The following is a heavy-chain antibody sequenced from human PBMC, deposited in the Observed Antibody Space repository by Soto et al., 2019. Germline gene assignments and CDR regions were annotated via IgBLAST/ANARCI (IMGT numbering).Heavy chain of an antibody. V-gene: IGHV5-51*01. Sequence: GGSLRLSCKGSGYTFTSYWIAWVRQKPGKGLEWRGAVYGGDSDRRHNPTFQGQITTSVDKSSKTAYLQWSRLNASDTAMYYCARGGNYLEYWGQGVLVTVSS. CDR2: VYGGDSDR. D-gene: IGHD6-25*01. CDR1: GYTFTSYW. J-gene: IGHJ4*02. CDR3: ARGGNYLEY.